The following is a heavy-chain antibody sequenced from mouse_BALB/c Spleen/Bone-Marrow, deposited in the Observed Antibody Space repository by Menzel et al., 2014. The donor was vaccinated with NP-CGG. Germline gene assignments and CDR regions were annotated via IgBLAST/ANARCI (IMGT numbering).Heavy chain of an antibody. V-gene: IGHV3-2*02. Sequence: EVQLVESGPGLVKPSQSLSLTCTVTGYSITSDYAWNWIRQFPGNKLKWMGYISYSGSTSYNPSLKSRISITRDTSKNQFFLQLNSVTTEDTATYYCARSVYYGSSYVDYWGQGTTLTVSS. CDR1: GYSITSDYA. CDR3: ARSVYYGSSYVDY. J-gene: IGHJ2*01. CDR2: ISYSGST. D-gene: IGHD1-1*01.